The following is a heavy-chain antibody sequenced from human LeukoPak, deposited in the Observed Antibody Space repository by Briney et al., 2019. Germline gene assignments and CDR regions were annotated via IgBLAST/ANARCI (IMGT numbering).Heavy chain of an antibody. V-gene: IGHV5-51*01. D-gene: IGHD3-10*01. J-gene: IGHJ4*02. CDR2: IFPSDSDT. CDR3: ARHQASYGSHLSDY. Sequence: GESLKISCKASGYSFTNNWIGWVRQMPGKGLEWMGIIFPSDSDTRYSPSFQGQVTISADKSNSTAYLQWSSLKASDTAMYYCARHQASYGSHLSDYWGQGTLVTVSS. CDR1: GYSFTNNW.